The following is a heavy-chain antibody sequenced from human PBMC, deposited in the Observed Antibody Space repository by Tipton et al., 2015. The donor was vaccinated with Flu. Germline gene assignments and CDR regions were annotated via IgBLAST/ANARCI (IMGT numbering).Heavy chain of an antibody. Sequence: SLRLSCAASGFTFSNYEMNWVRQAPGKGLEWLSYISSSATTISYADSARGRFTISRDNAKNSLYLQLNSLRAEDTALYYCATLTGDDYWGQGDVVTVSS. D-gene: IGHD7-27*01. CDR1: GFTFSNYE. CDR3: ATLTGDDY. CDR2: ISSSATTI. V-gene: IGHV3-48*03. J-gene: IGHJ4*02.